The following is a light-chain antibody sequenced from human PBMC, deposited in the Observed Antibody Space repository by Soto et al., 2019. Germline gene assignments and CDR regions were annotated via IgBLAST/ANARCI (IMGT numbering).Light chain of an antibody. V-gene: IGKV1-5*01. Sequence: DIQMTQSPSTLSATAGDRVTITCRASQSISSWLAWYQHKPGKAPKLLIYDASNLDSGVPSRFSGSGSGTEFSLTISNLQPDDFATYYCQRYNNYFGLGTKVDIK. J-gene: IGKJ2*01. CDR2: DAS. CDR3: QRYNNY. CDR1: QSISSW.